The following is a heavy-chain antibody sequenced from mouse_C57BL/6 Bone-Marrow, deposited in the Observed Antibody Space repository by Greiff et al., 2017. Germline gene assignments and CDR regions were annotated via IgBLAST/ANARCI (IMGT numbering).Heavy chain of an antibody. D-gene: IGHD4-1*01. V-gene: IGHV3-6*01. CDR1: GYSITSGYY. J-gene: IGHJ4*01. Sequence: ESGPGLVKPSQSLSLTCSVTGYSITSGYYWNWIRQFPGNKLEWMGYISYDGSNNYNPSLKNRISITRDTSKNQFFLKLNSVTTEDTATYYCAINWSYYAMDYWGQGTSVTVSS. CDR3: AINWSYYAMDY. CDR2: ISYDGSN.